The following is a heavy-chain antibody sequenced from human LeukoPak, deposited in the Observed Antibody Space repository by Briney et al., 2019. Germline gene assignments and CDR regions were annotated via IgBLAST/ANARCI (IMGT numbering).Heavy chain of an antibody. CDR3: ARGDPTLFDY. J-gene: IGHJ4*02. CDR1: GFTFSSYS. Sequence: GGSLRLSCAASGFTFSSYSMNWVRQAPGKGLEWVSSISSSSSYIYYADSVKGRFTISRDNAKNTLYLQMNSLRAEDTAVYYCARGDPTLFDYWGQGTLVTVSS. CDR2: ISSSSSYI. V-gene: IGHV3-21*01.